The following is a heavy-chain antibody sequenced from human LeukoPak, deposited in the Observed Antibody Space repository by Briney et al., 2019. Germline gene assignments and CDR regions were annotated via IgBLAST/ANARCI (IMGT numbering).Heavy chain of an antibody. CDR1: GGSFSGYY. J-gene: IGHJ4*02. CDR2: INHSGST. D-gene: IGHD4-17*01. CDR3: ARDPYGDYDDGFDY. V-gene: IGHV4-34*01. Sequence: NPSETLSLTCAVYGGSFSGYYWSWIRQPPGKGLEWIGEINHSGSTNYNPSLKSRVTISVDTSKNQFSLKLSSVTAADTAVYYCARDPYGDYDDGFDYWGQGILVTVSS.